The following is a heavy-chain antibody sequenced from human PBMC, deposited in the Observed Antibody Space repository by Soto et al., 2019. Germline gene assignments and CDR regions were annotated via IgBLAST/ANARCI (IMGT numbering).Heavy chain of an antibody. J-gene: IGHJ6*02. D-gene: IGHD3-22*01. Sequence: SETLSLTCTVSGGPLSSGSYYWSWIRQSPGQGLEWIGYIYYSGTTKYNPSLKSRVSISVDTSKNQFSLRLTSLSAADTAVYYCARANRYGSGYYYDYYDGMDVWGQGTTVTVSS. CDR1: GGPLSSGSYY. CDR3: ARANRYGSGYYYDYYDGMDV. CDR2: IYYSGTT. V-gene: IGHV4-61*01.